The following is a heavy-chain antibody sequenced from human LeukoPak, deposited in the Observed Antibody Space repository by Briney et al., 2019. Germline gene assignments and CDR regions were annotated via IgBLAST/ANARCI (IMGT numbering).Heavy chain of an antibody. CDR3: ARVAGGSAADY. D-gene: IGHD1-26*01. V-gene: IGHV4-31*02. CDR1: GFTFSSYA. J-gene: IGHJ4*02. Sequence: LRLSCAASGFTFSSYAMSWVRQAPGKGLEWIGYIYYSGSTYYNPSLKSRVTISVDTSKNQFSLKLSSVTAADTAVYYCARVAGGSAADYWGQGTLVTVSS. CDR2: IYYSGST.